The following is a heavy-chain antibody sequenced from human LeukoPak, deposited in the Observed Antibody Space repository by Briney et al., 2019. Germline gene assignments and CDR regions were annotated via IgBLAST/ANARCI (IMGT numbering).Heavy chain of an antibody. Sequence: SETLSLTCAVYGGSFSGYYWSWIRQPPGKGLEWIGEINHSGSTNYNPSLKSRVTISVDTSKNQFSLKLSSVTAADTAVYYCARGYCSGGSCYSGFDYWGQEPWSPSPQ. CDR2: INHSGST. V-gene: IGHV4-34*01. D-gene: IGHD2-15*01. J-gene: IGHJ4*01. CDR1: GGSFSGYY. CDR3: ARGYCSGGSCYSGFDY.